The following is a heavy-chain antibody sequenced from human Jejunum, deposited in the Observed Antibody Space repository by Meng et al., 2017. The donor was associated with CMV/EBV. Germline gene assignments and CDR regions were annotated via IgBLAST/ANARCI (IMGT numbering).Heavy chain of an antibody. J-gene: IGHJ6*02. Sequence: VSGYASSSGYYGGWIRQSPGKVLEWIGTMFHGGSTNYNPSLKSRVTILLDPSKNQLSLNLSSVTAADTAVYYCARASIYYYHVDVWGPGTTVTVSS. D-gene: IGHD3-3*01. CDR1: GYASSSGYY. V-gene: IGHV4-38-2*02. CDR2: MFHGGST. CDR3: ARASIYYYHVDV.